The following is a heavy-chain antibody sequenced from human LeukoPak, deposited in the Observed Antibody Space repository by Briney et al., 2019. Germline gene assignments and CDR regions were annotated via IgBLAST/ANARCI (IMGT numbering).Heavy chain of an antibody. Sequence: ASVKVSCKVSGYTLTELSMHWVRQAPGKGLEWMGGFDPEDGETIYAQKFQGRVTMTEDTSTDTAYMELRSLRSDDTAVYYCARSPPYDFSTLNFDYWGQGTLVTVSS. CDR2: FDPEDGET. CDR3: ARSPPYDFSTLNFDY. J-gene: IGHJ4*02. CDR1: GYTLTELS. D-gene: IGHD1-1*01. V-gene: IGHV1-24*01.